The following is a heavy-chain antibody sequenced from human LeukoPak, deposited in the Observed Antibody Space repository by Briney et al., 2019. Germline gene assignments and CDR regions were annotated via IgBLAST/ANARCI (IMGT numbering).Heavy chain of an antibody. J-gene: IGHJ6*03. V-gene: IGHV3-74*01. CDR2: IKSDGSST. CDR1: GFTFSSYW. Sequence: TGGSLRLSCAASGFTFSSYWMHWVRQAPGKGLVWVSRIKSDGSSTSYADSVKGRFTISRDNAKNTLYLQMNSLRAEDTAVYYCARDGMYGSSSYYYYMDAWGKGTTVTVSS. CDR3: ARDGMYGSSSYYYYMDA. D-gene: IGHD6-6*01.